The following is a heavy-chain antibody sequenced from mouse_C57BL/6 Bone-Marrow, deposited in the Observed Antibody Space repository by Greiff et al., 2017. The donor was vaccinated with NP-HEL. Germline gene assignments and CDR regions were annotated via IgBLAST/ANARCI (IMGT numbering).Heavy chain of an antibody. J-gene: IGHJ3*01. D-gene: IGHD2-4*01. Sequence: LQESGPELVKPGASVKISCKASGYAFSSSWMNWVKQRPGKGLEWIGRIYPGDGDTNYNGKFKGKATLTADKSSSTAYMQLSSLTSEDSAVYFCARSKGLRPWFAYWGQGTLVTVSA. CDR3: ARSKGLRPWFAY. CDR2: IYPGDGDT. CDR1: GYAFSSSW. V-gene: IGHV1-82*01.